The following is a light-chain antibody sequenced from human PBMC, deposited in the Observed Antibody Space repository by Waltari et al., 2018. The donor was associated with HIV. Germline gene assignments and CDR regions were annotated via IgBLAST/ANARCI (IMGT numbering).Light chain of an antibody. V-gene: IGKV1-39*01. J-gene: IGKJ3*01. Sequence: DIQLTQYPSPLSASVGERVTITCRASQTIGDYVNWYQQKPGKPPKLLIYSATSLQPGVPSRFSGSGSGTDFALTISSLQAEDFAIYYCEQIYTFPLFSFGPGTKVDIK. CDR3: EQIYTFPLFS. CDR2: SAT. CDR1: QTIGDY.